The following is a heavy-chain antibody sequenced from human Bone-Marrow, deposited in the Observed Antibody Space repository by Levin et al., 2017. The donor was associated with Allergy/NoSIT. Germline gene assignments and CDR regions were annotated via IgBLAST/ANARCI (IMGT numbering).Heavy chain of an antibody. D-gene: IGHD1-1*01. CDR1: GGSINSGDYF. CDR3: ARAGSLAPMTGYRFDS. J-gene: IGHJ4*02. CDR2: VYYSRST. Sequence: SETLSLTCTVSGGSINSGDYFWSWIRQPPGKGLEWIGYVYYSRSTYYSPSLKSRVTISVDASKNQFSLKPNSVTDADTAVYYCARAGSLAPMTGYRFDSWGQGTLVTVSS. V-gene: IGHV4-30-4*01.